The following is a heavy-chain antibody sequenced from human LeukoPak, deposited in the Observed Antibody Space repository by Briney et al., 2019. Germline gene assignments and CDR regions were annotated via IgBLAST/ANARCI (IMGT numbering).Heavy chain of an antibody. V-gene: IGHV3-73*01. J-gene: IGHJ6*03. CDR2: IRSKANSYAT. D-gene: IGHD3-3*01. CDR3: TRESDFWSGYYNYYYMDV. Sequence: GGSLRLSCAASGFTFSGSAMHWVRQASGKGLEWVGRIRSKANSYATAYAASVKGRFTISRDDSKNTAYLQMNSLKTEDTAVYYCTRESDFWSGYYNYYYMDVWGKGTTVTVSS. CDR1: GFTFSGSA.